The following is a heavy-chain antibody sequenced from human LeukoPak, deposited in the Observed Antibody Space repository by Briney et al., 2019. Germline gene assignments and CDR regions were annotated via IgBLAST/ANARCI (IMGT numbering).Heavy chain of an antibody. Sequence: PSETLSLTCTVSGGSISSYYWSWIRQPPGKGLEWIGYIYYSGSTNCNPSLKSRVTISVDTSKNQFSLELSSVTAADTALYYCARHFGVEVPAAIYRNWFDPWGQGTLVTVSS. CDR3: ARHFGVEVPAAIYRNWFDP. J-gene: IGHJ5*02. V-gene: IGHV4-59*08. CDR2: IYYSGST. CDR1: GGSISSYY. D-gene: IGHD2-2*02.